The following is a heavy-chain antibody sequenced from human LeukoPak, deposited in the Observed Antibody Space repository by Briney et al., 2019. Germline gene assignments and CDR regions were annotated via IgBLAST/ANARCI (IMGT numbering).Heavy chain of an antibody. Sequence: GGSLRLSCAASGFTFSSYAMHWVRQAPGKGLEWVGFISFDGSDKSYGTSVKGRLTISRDNSKNTVSLRLNSLRVEDTAVYYCAKDTYYYDSSGYYFDYWGQGTLVTVSS. CDR2: ISFDGSDK. J-gene: IGHJ4*02. V-gene: IGHV3-30*04. D-gene: IGHD3-22*01. CDR3: AKDTYYYDSSGYYFDY. CDR1: GFTFSSYA.